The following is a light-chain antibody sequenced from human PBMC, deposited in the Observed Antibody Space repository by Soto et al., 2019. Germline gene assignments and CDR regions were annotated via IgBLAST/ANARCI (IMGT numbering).Light chain of an antibody. Sequence: IQLTQSPSTLPASVGDRVTLTCRASQSISNWLAWYQQKPGTAPKLLIYHASILETAVPSSFSGNGSGTEFILTISSLQPGDFATYYCQQYNSYSFGQGSGVEIK. CDR3: QQYNSYS. J-gene: IGKJ1*01. V-gene: IGKV1-5*01. CDR1: QSISNW. CDR2: HAS.